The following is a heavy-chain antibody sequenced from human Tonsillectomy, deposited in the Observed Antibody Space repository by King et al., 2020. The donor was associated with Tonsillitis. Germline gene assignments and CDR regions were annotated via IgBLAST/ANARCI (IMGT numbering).Heavy chain of an antibody. D-gene: IGHD3-16*01. V-gene: IGHV3-21*01. CDR3: ARDLGYSFDY. CDR2: ISSSSSYI. J-gene: IGHJ4*02. Sequence: VQLVESGGGLVKPGGSLRLSCAASGFTFRTYSMNWVRQAPGKGLEWVSSISSSSSYIYYADSVKGRFTISRDNAKNSLYLQMNSLRVEDTAVYYCARDLGYSFDYWGQGTLVTVSS. CDR1: GFTFRTYS.